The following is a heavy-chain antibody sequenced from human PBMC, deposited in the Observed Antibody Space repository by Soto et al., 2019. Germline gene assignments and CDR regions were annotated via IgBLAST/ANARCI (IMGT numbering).Heavy chain of an antibody. CDR3: ARGPDYSNYYYYYGMDV. J-gene: IGHJ6*02. CDR1: GFTFSSYS. CDR2: ISSSSSTI. V-gene: IGHV3-48*02. D-gene: IGHD4-4*01. Sequence: SCAASGFTFSSYSMNWVRQAPGKGLEWVSYISSSSSTIYYADSVKGRFTISRDNAKNSLYLQMNSLRDEDTAVYYCARGPDYSNYYYYYGMDVWGQGTTVTVSS.